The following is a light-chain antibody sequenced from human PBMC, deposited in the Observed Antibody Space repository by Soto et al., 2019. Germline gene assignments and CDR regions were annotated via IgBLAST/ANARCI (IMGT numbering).Light chain of an antibody. V-gene: IGKV3-15*01. CDR2: GAS. CDR1: QSVSSN. Sequence: EVVMTQSPATLSVSPGERPTLSCRASQSVSSNLAWYQQKPGQAPRLLIYGASTRATGIPASFSGSGSGTDFTLTISRLEPEDFAVYYCQQYGTSPPGTFGQGTKVDIK. CDR3: QQYGTSPPGT. J-gene: IGKJ1*01.